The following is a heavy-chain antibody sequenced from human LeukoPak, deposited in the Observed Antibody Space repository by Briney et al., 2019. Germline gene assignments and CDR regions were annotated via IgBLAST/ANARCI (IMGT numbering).Heavy chain of an antibody. CDR3: AKRDGYNSFEDAFDI. CDR1: GFTFSSYG. V-gene: IGHV3-33*06. CDR2: IWYDGSNK. D-gene: IGHD5-24*01. J-gene: IGHJ3*02. Sequence: LAGGSLRLSCAASGFTFSSYGMHWVRQAPGKGLEWVAVIWYDGSNKYYADSVKGRFTISRDNSKNTLYLQMNSLRAEDTAVYYCAKRDGYNSFEDAFDIWGQGTMVTVSS.